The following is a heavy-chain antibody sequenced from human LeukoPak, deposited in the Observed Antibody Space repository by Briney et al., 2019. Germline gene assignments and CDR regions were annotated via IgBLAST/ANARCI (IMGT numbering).Heavy chain of an antibody. CDR2: ISSSSSYI. V-gene: IGHV3-21*01. Sequence: GSLRLSCAASGFTFSSYSMNWVRQAPGKGLEWVSSISSSSSYIYYADSVKGRFTISRDNAKNSLYLQMNSLRAEDTAVYYCARDGVGYYGMDVWGQGTTVTVSS. J-gene: IGHJ6*02. CDR1: GFTFSSYS. CDR3: ARDGVGYYGMDV.